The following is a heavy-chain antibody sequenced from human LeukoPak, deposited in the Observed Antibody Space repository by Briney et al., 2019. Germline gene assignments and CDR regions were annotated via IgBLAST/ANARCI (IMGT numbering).Heavy chain of an antibody. D-gene: IGHD6-13*01. Sequence: PSETLSLTCTVSGGSIRTTRFYWGWIRRPPGKGLEWIGTVYYGGNTFYNPSLGSRVTISVDTSKNQFSLKLTSVTAADTAVYYCARVGYDISSGYFNTMDVWGQGTTVTVSS. V-gene: IGHV4-39*07. J-gene: IGHJ6*02. CDR2: VYYGGNT. CDR1: GGSIRTTRFY. CDR3: ARVGYDISSGYFNTMDV.